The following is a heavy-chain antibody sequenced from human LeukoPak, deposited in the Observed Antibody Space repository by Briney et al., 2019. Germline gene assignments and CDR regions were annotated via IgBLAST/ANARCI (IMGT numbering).Heavy chain of an antibody. D-gene: IGHD1-26*01. Sequence: SETLSLTCTVSGGSISSSSYYWGWIRQLPGKGLEWIGSIYYSGSTYYNPSLKSRVTISVDTSKNQFSLKLSSVTAADTAVYYCARFNSGSYQHYFDYWGQGTLVTVSS. CDR1: GGSISSSSYY. V-gene: IGHV4-39*07. CDR3: ARFNSGSYQHYFDY. CDR2: IYYSGST. J-gene: IGHJ4*02.